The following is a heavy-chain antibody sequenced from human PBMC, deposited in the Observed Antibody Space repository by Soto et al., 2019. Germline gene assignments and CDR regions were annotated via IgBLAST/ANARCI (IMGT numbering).Heavy chain of an antibody. CDR2: IYYSGST. CDR3: AREGYCSSTSCYRLDP. V-gene: IGHV4-31*03. CDR1: GGSISSGGYY. J-gene: IGHJ5*02. D-gene: IGHD2-2*01. Sequence: QVQLQESGPGLVKPSQTLSLTCTVSGGSISSGGYYWSWIRQHPGKGLEWIGYIYYSGSTYYNPSLESRVTISVDTSKNQFPLKLSSVTAADTAVYYCAREGYCSSTSCYRLDPWGQGTLVTVSS.